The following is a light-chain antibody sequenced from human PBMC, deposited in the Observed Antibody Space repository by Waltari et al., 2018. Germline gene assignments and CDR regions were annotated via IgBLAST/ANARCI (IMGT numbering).Light chain of an antibody. CDR3: SSYTTSSAPGV. CDR2: EVS. J-gene: IGLJ1*01. V-gene: IGLV2-14*01. CDR1: DRDVGASDF. Sequence: QSALTQPASVSGSPGQPITIPCSGTDRDVGASDFVSWYQQHPAKAPHLIIYEVSNRPSGISNRFSASKSGNTASLTISGLQAEDEADYYCSSYTTSSAPGVFGTGTRVTVL.